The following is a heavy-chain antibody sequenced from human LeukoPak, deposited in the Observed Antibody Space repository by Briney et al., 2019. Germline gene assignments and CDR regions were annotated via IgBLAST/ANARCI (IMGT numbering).Heavy chain of an antibody. Sequence: ASVKVSCKVSGYTLTELSMHWVRQAPGKGLEWMGGFDPEDGETIYAQKFQGRVTVTEDTSTDTAYMELSSLRSEDTAVYYCATGNPGLEHPGPDYWGQGTLVTVSS. CDR1: GYTLTELS. CDR3: ATGNPGLEHPGPDY. CDR2: FDPEDGET. J-gene: IGHJ4*02. V-gene: IGHV1-24*01. D-gene: IGHD1/OR15-1a*01.